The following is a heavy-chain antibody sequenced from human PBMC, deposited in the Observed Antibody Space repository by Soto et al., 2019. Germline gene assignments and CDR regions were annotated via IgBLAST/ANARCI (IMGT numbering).Heavy chain of an antibody. J-gene: IGHJ1*01. Sequence: SETLTLTCAVSGGSFSRDGYSWAWLLRPQGKGQEWIGYAHHPGSTTYNTSLTTRVNISADRPNNQFCLTLTSATAADSAIYYCARGLWNDVFQYWVRGIRAPAPQ. V-gene: IGHV4-30-2*01. CDR3: ARGLWNDVFQY. CDR2: AHHPGST. CDR1: GGSFSRDGYS. D-gene: IGHD1-1*01.